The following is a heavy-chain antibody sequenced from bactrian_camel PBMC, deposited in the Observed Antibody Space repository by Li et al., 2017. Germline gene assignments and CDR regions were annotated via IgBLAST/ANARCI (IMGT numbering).Heavy chain of an antibody. D-gene: IGHD5*01. J-gene: IGHJ4*01. Sequence: QVQLVESGGGSVQAGGSLKLSCVVSGYKSYYMAWFRQAPGNEREAVAFIDTSGGTNYAYSVAGRFTISKDNAKNTLYLQMNSLKPEDTAMYYCAASDRTWVGSRLDSSQYEYWGQGTQVTVS. V-gene: IGHV3S53*01. CDR1: GYKSYY. CDR3: AASDRTWVGSRLDSSQYEY. CDR2: IDTSGGT.